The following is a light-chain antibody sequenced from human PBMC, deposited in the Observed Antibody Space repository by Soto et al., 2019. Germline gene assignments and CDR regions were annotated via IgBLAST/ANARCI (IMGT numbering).Light chain of an antibody. CDR1: ISDIGGYNF. CDR3: ASYTRSTTLV. CDR2: DVN. Sequence: QAVVTQPASVSGSPGQSITISCTGTISDIGGYNFISWYQHHPGKAPKLVIYDVNNRPSGISYRFSGSKSGNTASLTISGLQAEDAADYYCASYTRSTTLVFGGGTTVTVL. V-gene: IGLV2-14*01. J-gene: IGLJ2*01.